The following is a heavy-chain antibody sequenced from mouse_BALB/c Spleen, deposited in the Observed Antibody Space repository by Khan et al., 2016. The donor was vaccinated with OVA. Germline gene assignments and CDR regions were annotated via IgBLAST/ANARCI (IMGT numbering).Heavy chain of an antibody. J-gene: IGHJ2*01. V-gene: IGHV3-2*02. CDR3: ARDYGSSYLFFDY. D-gene: IGHD1-1*01. Sequence: EVQLQESGPGLVKPSQSLSLTCTVTGYSITSDYAWNWIRQFPGNKLEWMAYITYSGSTGYNPSLKGRISITRDTSKNQFFLQLTSVTTEDTATYYCARDYGSSYLFFDYWGQGTTLTVSS. CDR1: GYSITSDYA. CDR2: ITYSGST.